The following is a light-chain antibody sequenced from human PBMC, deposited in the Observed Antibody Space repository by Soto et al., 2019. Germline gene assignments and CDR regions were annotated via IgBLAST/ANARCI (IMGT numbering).Light chain of an antibody. CDR2: AAS. CDR3: HSYNSIPRT. J-gene: IGKJ1*01. V-gene: IGKV1-39*02. Sequence: DIQMTQSPSSLSASVGDRVTITCRASQSISSYLNWYQQKPGKAPKLLIYAASSLQSGVPSRFSGSGSGTHFTLTISSLQPEDVATYYCHSYNSIPRTFGQGTTVEIK. CDR1: QSISSY.